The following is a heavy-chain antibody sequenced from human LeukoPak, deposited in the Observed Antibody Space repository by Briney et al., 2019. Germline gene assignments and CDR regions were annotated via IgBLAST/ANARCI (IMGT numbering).Heavy chain of an antibody. V-gene: IGHV4-39*01. CDR3: ARATRSWLQLDY. CDR2: IYYSGST. D-gene: IGHD5-24*01. CDR1: GGSISSSSYY. J-gene: IGHJ4*02. Sequence: PSETLSLTCTVSGGSISSSSYYWGWIRQPPGKGLEWIGSIYYSGSTYYNPSLKSRVTISVDTSKNQFSLKLSSVTAADTAVYYCARATRSWLQLDYWGQGTLVTVSS.